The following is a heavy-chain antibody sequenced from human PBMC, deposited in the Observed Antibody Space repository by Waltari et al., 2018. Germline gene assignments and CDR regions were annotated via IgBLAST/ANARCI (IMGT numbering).Heavy chain of an antibody. CDR1: GFTFSSCW. J-gene: IGHJ3*01. CDR3: ARHSGYDLFDY. Sequence: EVQLVESGGGLVQPGGSLRLSCAASGFTFSSCWLSWVRQAPVKGLEWVANRKQDGSEKYYVDSVKGRFTISRDNAKNSLYLQMNSLRAEDTAVYYCARHSGYDLFDYWGQGTMVTVSS. V-gene: IGHV3-7*01. D-gene: IGHD5-12*01. CDR2: RKQDGSEK.